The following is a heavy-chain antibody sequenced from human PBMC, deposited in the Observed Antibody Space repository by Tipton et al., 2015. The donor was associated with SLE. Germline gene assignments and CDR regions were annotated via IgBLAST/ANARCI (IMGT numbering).Heavy chain of an antibody. D-gene: IGHD5-18*01. Sequence: LRLSCIVSGGSISSGDYYWGWIRQPPGKGLEWIGGIHHRGSTYYNPSLKGRVTISVDTSKNQFSLKLSSVTAADTAIYYCARRQRGYSYAPFDNWGQGTLVPVSS. J-gene: IGHJ4*02. CDR1: GGSISSGDYY. CDR2: IHHRGST. CDR3: ARRQRGYSYAPFDN. V-gene: IGHV4-39*01.